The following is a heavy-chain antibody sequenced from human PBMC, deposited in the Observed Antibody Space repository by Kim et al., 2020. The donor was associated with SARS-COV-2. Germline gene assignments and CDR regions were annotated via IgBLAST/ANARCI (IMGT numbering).Heavy chain of an antibody. J-gene: IGHJ6*02. Sequence: GGSLRLSCAASGFTFSSYAMSWVRQAPGKGLEWVSVIYSGGSSTYYADSVKGRFTISRDNSKNTLYLQMNSLRAEDTAVYYCAKDRVRTGLDFWSGYESPYYYYGMDVWGQGTTVTVSS. V-gene: IGHV3-23*03. CDR1: GFTFSSYA. D-gene: IGHD3-3*01. CDR2: IYSGGSST. CDR3: AKDRVRTGLDFWSGYESPYYYYGMDV.